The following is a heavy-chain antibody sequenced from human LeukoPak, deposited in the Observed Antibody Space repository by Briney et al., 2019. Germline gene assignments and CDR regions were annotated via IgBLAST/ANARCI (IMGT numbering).Heavy chain of an antibody. J-gene: IGHJ4*02. V-gene: IGHV4-39*01. D-gene: IGHD3-9*01. CDR3: VRHLRYFDWLRGHYFDY. Sequence: SETLSLTCAVSGGSITSISYYWGWIRQPTGKGLQWIGSVSYSGNTYYNPSLKSRVTISVDTSKNQFSLNLNSVTAADTAVYYCVRHLRYFDWLRGHYFDYWGQGTLVTVS. CDR1: GGSITSISYY. CDR2: VSYSGNT.